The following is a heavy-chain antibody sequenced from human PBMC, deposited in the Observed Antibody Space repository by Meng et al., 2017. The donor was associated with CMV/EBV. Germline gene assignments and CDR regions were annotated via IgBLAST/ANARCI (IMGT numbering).Heavy chain of an antibody. J-gene: IGHJ5*02. V-gene: IGHV4-34*01. Sequence: SETLSLTCAVYGGSFSGYYWSWIRQPPGKGLEWIGEINHSGSTNYNPSLKSRVTISVDTSKNQFSLKLSSVTAADTAVYYCARAFYYDSSGNWFDPWGKGTLVTVSS. CDR3: ARAFYYDSSGNWFDP. D-gene: IGHD3-22*01. CDR1: GGSFSGYY. CDR2: INHSGST.